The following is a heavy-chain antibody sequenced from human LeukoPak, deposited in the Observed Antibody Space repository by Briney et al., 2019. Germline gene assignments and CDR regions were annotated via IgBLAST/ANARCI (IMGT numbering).Heavy chain of an antibody. D-gene: IGHD3-22*01. J-gene: IGHJ3*02. CDR1: GFSISSAYF. Sequence: SETLSLTCAVSGFSISSAYFWGWIRQPPGKGLEWIGTIYHSGSTYYNPSLKSRVTISIVTCNIHFSLHLRSVTAADTAVYFCARPPYYYDSSGYYYGAFDIWGQGKMVTVSS. V-gene: IGHV4-38-2*01. CDR2: IYHSGST. CDR3: ARPPYYYDSSGYYYGAFDI.